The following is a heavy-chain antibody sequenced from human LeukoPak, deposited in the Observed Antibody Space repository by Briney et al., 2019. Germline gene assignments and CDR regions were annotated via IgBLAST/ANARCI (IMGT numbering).Heavy chain of an antibody. CDR2: ISGSGGST. V-gene: IGHV3-23*01. CDR1: GFTFSSYA. CDR3: AKDRSSSTIAVRGGY. D-gene: IGHD6-19*01. Sequence: GGSLGLSCAASGFTFSSYAMSWVRQAPGRGLEWVSAISGSGGSTYYADSVKGRFAISRDNSKNTLYLQMTSLRAEDTALYYCAKDRSSSTIAVRGGYWGQGTLVTVSS. J-gene: IGHJ4*02.